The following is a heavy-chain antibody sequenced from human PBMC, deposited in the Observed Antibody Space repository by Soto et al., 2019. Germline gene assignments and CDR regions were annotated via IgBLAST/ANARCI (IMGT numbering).Heavy chain of an antibody. CDR2: IFSNDEK. CDR3: ARILSDSPGVSSSRSQWFDP. D-gene: IGHD6-13*01. Sequence: SGPTLVNPTETLTLTCTVSGFSLSNARMGVSWIRQPPGKALEWLAHIFSNDEKSYSTSLKSRLTISKDTSKSQVVLTMTNMDPVDTATYYCARILSDSPGVSSSRSQWFDPWGQGTLVTVSS. CDR1: GFSLSNARMG. V-gene: IGHV2-26*01. J-gene: IGHJ5*02.